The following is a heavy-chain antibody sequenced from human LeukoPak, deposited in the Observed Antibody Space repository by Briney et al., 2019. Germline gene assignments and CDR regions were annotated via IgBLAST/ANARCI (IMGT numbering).Heavy chain of an antibody. J-gene: IGHJ4*02. CDR2: ISSSSSYI. V-gene: IGHV3-21*01. D-gene: IGHD6-19*01. Sequence: GGSLRLSCAASGFTFSSYGMSWVRQAPGKGLEWVSSISSSSSYIYYADSVKGRFTISRDNAKNSLYLQMNSLRAEDTAVYYCARALRAVAGTVGYWGQGTLVTVSS. CDR3: ARALRAVAGTVGY. CDR1: GFTFSSYG.